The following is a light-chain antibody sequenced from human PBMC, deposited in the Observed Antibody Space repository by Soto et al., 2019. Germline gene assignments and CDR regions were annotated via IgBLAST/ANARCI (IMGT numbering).Light chain of an antibody. CDR2: SAS. CDR3: QQSHSFPFA. J-gene: IGKJ5*01. CDR1: QGISSW. V-gene: IGKV1-12*01. Sequence: DIQLTQSPSSLSASLGDRVTITCRASQGISSWVAWYQQKPGKAPKLLIYSASDLQSGVSSKFRGSGSGTEFTLTISNLQPEDFATYYCQQSHSFPFAFGQGTRLEIK.